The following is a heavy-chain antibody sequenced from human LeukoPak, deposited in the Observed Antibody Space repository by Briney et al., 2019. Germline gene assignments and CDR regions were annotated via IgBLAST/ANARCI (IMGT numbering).Heavy chain of an antibody. D-gene: IGHD1/OR15-1a*01. J-gene: IGHJ3*02. CDR1: GYTFTGYF. CDR2: INPNSGGT. Sequence: ASVKVSCKASGYTFTGYFMHWVRQAPGQGLEWTGWINPNSGGTYYAQRVQGGVTMARDTSINTAYMELSRLRSDDTAVYYCARYNWNTNAFDIWGQGTMVTVSS. V-gene: IGHV1-2*02. CDR3: ARYNWNTNAFDI.